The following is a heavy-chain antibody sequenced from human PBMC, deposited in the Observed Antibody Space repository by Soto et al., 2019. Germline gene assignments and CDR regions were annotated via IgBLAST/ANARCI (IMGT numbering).Heavy chain of an antibody. D-gene: IGHD6-19*01. J-gene: IGHJ4*02. CDR1: GGTFSSYA. Sequence: QVQLVQSGAEVKKPGSSVKVSCKASGGTFSSYAISWVRQAPGQGLEWMGGIIPIFGTANYAQKFQGRVTITADESTSTASMELSSLGSEDTAVYYCARDQRGYSSGWYIGFDYWGQGTLVTVSS. CDR3: ARDQRGYSSGWYIGFDY. CDR2: IIPIFGTA. V-gene: IGHV1-69*01.